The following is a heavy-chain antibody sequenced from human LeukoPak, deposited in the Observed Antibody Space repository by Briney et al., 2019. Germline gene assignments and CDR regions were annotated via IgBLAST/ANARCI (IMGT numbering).Heavy chain of an antibody. CDR1: GGSISSYY. Sequence: PSETLSLTCTVSGGSISSYYWSWIRQPPGKGLEWIGYIYYSGSTNYNPSLKSRVTMPVDTFKKQFSLKLSSVTAADTAVYYCATRYYDYVWGSYRIFDYWGQGTLVTVSS. CDR3: ATRYYDYVWGSYRIFDY. J-gene: IGHJ4*02. CDR2: IYYSGST. V-gene: IGHV4-59*08. D-gene: IGHD3-16*02.